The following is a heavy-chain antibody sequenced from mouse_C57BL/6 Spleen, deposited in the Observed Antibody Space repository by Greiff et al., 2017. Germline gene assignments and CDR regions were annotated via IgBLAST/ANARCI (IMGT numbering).Heavy chain of an antibody. J-gene: IGHJ2*01. D-gene: IGHD4-1*01. CDR1: GYTFTSYW. CDR3: ARSGTEGYYCDY. V-gene: IGHV1-64*01. CDR2: IHPNSGST. Sequence: QVQLQQPGAELVKPGASVKLSCKASGYTFTSYWMHWVKQRPGQGLEWIGMIHPNSGSTNYNENFKSKATLTVDKSSSTAYMQLSSLTSEDSAVYYCARSGTEGYYCDYWGQGTTLTVSS.